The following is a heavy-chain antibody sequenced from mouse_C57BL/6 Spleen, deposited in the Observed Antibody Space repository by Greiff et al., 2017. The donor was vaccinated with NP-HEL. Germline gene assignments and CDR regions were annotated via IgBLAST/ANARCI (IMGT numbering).Heavy chain of an antibody. V-gene: IGHV1-69*01. D-gene: IGHD1-1*01. J-gene: IGHJ4*01. Sequence: VQLQQPGAELVMPGASVKLSCKASGYTFTSYWMHWVKQRPGQGLEWIGEIDPSDSYTNYNQKFKGKSTLTVDKSSSTAYMQLSSLTSEDSAVYYCAKGYGVGAMDYWGQGTSVTVSS. CDR3: AKGYGVGAMDY. CDR1: GYTFTSYW. CDR2: IDPSDSYT.